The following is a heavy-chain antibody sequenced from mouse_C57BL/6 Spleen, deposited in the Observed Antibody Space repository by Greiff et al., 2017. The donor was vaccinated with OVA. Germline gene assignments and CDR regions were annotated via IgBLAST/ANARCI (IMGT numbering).Heavy chain of an antibody. Sequence: DVQLVESEGGLAQPGSSMKLSCTASGFTFSDSYMAWVRQVPEKGLEWVANINYDGSSTHYLDSVKSRFIISRDNGKNILYLQMSSLKSEDTATYYCARGTGLDYWGQGTTLTVSS. CDR1: GFTFSDSY. J-gene: IGHJ2*01. CDR2: INYDGSST. V-gene: IGHV5-16*01. CDR3: ARGTGLDY. D-gene: IGHD4-1*01.